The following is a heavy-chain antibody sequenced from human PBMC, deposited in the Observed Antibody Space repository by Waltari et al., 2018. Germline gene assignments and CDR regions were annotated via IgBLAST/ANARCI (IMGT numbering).Heavy chain of an antibody. V-gene: IGHV3-74*01. CDR2: STGDGALT. D-gene: IGHD7-27*01. Sequence: EAQLVESGGDVVQPGGSLRLSCVGSGFIFSTYWMHWLRQDPGKGLGWVSRSTGDGALTFYADSVKGRFTISRDNARNTLSLEMNNVRDEDTAIYYCATESLGAGHRYFEVWGRGTLVTVSS. CDR3: ATESLGAGHRYFEV. J-gene: IGHJ2*01. CDR1: GFIFSTYW.